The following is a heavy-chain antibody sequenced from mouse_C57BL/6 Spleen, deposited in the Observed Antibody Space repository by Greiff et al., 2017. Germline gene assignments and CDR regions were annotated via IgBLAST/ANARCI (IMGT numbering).Heavy chain of an antibody. D-gene: IGHD1-1*01. Sequence: VQLQQSGGDLVKPGGSLKLSCAASGFTFSSYGMSWVRQTPDKRLEWVATISSGGSYTSYPDSVKGRFTISRDNAKNTLYLQMSSLKSEVTAMYYCARHLGDGSTYYYAMDYWGQGTSVTVSS. CDR3: ARHLGDGSTYYYAMDY. CDR2: ISSGGSYT. CDR1: GFTFSSYG. V-gene: IGHV5-6*01. J-gene: IGHJ4*01.